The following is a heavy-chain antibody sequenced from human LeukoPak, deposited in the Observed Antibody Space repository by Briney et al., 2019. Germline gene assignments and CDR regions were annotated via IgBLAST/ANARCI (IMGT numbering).Heavy chain of an antibody. D-gene: IGHD2-2*02. CDR2: ISGSGGST. V-gene: IGHV3-23*01. CDR3: ANDVVVPAAISPGGMDV. CDR1: GFTFSSYA. J-gene: IGHJ6*02. Sequence: GGSLRLSCAASGFTFSSYAMSWVRQAPGKVLEWVSAISGSGGSTYYADSVKGRFTISRDNSKNTLYLQMNSLRAEDTAVYYCANDVVVPAAISPGGMDVWGQGTTVTVSS.